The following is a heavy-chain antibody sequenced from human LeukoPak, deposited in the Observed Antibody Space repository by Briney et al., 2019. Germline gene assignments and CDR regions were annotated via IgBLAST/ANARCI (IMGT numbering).Heavy chain of an antibody. J-gene: IGHJ2*01. D-gene: IGHD6-19*01. CDR1: GPSVSRGGYY. CDR3: ARGFSTGWYFDP. CDR2: INPNGDT. Sequence: SETLTLTCSVSGPSVSRGGYYWSWIPQPAGKEMEWIGRINPNGDTNSYPSHKTRVNMSIQTSKNQLFLNLMSVTAADTALYYCARGFSTGWYFDPGGRGTQVTVSS. V-gene: IGHV4-61*02.